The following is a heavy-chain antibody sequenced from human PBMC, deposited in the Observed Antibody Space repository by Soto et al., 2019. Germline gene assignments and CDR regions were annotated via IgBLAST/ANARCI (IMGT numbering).Heavy chain of an antibody. CDR1: GGSISSSSYY. CDR2: IYYSGST. J-gene: IGHJ4*02. Sequence: SETLSLTCTVSGGSISSSSYYWGWIRQPPGKGLEWIGNIYYSGSTNYNPSLKSRVTISVDTSKNQFSLKLSSVTAADTAVYYCARDTYGDYFDYWGQGTLVTVSS. CDR3: ARDTYGDYFDY. V-gene: IGHV4-61*01. D-gene: IGHD4-17*01.